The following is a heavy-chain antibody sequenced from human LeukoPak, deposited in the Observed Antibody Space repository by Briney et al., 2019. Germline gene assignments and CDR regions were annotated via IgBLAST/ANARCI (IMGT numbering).Heavy chain of an antibody. CDR1: GYTFTVYY. J-gene: IGHJ4*02. CDR2: IAPRNGGT. Sequence: ASVKVSCKTSGYTFTVYYIHWIRQAPGLGLEWMGWIAPRNGGTNYAQRFQGRVSMTRDTSISTVYMELRSLISDDTAVYYCARGLLGTSSSVGYFDSWGQGTLVTVSS. D-gene: IGHD6-6*01. V-gene: IGHV1-2*02. CDR3: ARGLLGTSSSVGYFDS.